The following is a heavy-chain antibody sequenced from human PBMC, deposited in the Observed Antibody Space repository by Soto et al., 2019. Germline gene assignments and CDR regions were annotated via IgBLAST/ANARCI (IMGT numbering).Heavy chain of an antibody. CDR1: GYTFTSYA. D-gene: IGHD1-20*01. CDR3: ARGITLPTPLDY. V-gene: IGHV1-3*01. J-gene: IGHJ4*02. CDR2: INAGNGNT. Sequence: ASVKVSCKASGYTFTSYAIHWVRQAPGQRLGWMGWINAGNGNTKYSQKFQGRVTITRDTSASTAYMELSSLRSEDTAVYYCARGITLPTPLDYWGQGTLVTVSS.